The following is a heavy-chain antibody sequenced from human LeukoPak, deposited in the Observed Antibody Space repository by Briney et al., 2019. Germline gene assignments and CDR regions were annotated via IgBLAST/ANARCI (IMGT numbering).Heavy chain of an antibody. J-gene: IGHJ4*02. V-gene: IGHV4-59*01. CDR2: IYYTGTT. CDR1: SGSITGYD. CDR3: AGAPNQHYFDY. Sequence: AETLSLTCTVSSGSITGYDWSWIRQPPGKGLEYIGHIYYTGTTDYNPSLRSRVTMSVDTYKGQFCVRLISVTASDTAVYFCAGAPNQHYFDYWGQGTLVAVSS.